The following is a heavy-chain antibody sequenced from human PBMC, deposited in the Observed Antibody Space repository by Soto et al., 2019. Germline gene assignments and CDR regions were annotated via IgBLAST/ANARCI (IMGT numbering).Heavy chain of an antibody. CDR3: ARGQFYDFPYYYYYMDV. D-gene: IGHD3-3*01. J-gene: IGHJ6*03. CDR1: GFTVSSNY. V-gene: IGHV3-66*01. Sequence: EVQLVESGGGLVQPGGSLRLSCAASGFTVSSNYMSWVRQAPGKGLEWVSVIYSGGSTYYADSVKGRFTISRDNSKNTLYLQMNSLRAEDTAVYYCARGQFYDFPYYYYYMDVWGKGTTVTVSS. CDR2: IYSGGST.